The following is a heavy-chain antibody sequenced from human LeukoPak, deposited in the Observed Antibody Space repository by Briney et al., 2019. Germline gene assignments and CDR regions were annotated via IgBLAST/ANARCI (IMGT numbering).Heavy chain of an antibody. CDR3: ARGGRSVTGTTTPYYYYGMDV. V-gene: IGHV1-46*01. CDR2: ISPSGGST. CDR1: GYTFISYY. Sequence: ASVKVSCKASGYTFISYYMHWVRQAPGQGLEWMGIISPSGGSTSYAQKFQGRVTMTRDTSTSTVYMELSSLRSEDTAVYYCARGGRSVTGTTTPYYYYGMDVWGQGTTVTVSS. J-gene: IGHJ6*02. D-gene: IGHD1-20*01.